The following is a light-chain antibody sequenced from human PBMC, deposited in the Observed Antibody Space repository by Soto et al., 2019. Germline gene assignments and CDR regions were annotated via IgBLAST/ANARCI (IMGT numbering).Light chain of an antibody. CDR1: QTISYY. J-gene: IGKJ2*01. CDR3: QQSHSFPYT. CDR2: AAS. Sequence: DIQMTQSPSSLSASVGDRVVISCRASQTISYYLNWYQQKSGEAPKLLIYAASTVQSGVPARFSGSGSGTEFTLAISSLQPEDFATYFCQQSHSFPYTFGQGTNLVI. V-gene: IGKV1-39*01.